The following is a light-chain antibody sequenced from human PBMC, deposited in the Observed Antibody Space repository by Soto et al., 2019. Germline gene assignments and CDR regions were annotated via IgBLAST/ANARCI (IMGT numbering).Light chain of an antibody. V-gene: IGKV1-5*01. J-gene: IGKJ1*01. CDR2: DAS. Sequence: DIQMTQSPSTLSASVGDRVTITCRASQSISSWLAWYQQKPGKAPKLLIYDASSLESGVPSRFSGSGSGTEFSFTISILQPDDFATYYCQQYNSYSRTFGQGTKVDIK. CDR3: QQYNSYSRT. CDR1: QSISSW.